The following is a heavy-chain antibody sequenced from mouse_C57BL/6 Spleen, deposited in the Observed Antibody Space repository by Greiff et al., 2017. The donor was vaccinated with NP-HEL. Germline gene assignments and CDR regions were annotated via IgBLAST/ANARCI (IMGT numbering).Heavy chain of an antibody. V-gene: IGHV1-26*01. Sequence: EVQLQQSGPELVKPGASVKISCKASGYTFTDYYMNWVKQSHGKSLEWIGDINPNNGGTSYNQKFKGKATLTVDKSSSTAYMELRSLTSEDSAVYYCARGYYYGSPYFDYWGQGTTLTVSS. D-gene: IGHD1-1*01. CDR1: GYTFTDYY. CDR2: INPNNGGT. CDR3: ARGYYYGSPYFDY. J-gene: IGHJ2*01.